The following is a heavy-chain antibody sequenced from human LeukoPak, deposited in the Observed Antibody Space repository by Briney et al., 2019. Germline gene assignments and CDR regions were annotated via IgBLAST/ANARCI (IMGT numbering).Heavy chain of an antibody. CDR2: IYYSGST. CDR1: GGSISSGDYY. CDR3: ARAYDSSGYYYPGY. Sequence: SETLSLTCTVSGGSISSGDYYWRWLRQPPGTGLEWIGYIYYSGSTYYNPSLKSRVTISVDTSKNQFSLKLSSVTATDTAVYYCARAYDSSGYYYPGYWGQGTLVTVSS. J-gene: IGHJ4*02. D-gene: IGHD3-22*01. V-gene: IGHV4-30-4*01.